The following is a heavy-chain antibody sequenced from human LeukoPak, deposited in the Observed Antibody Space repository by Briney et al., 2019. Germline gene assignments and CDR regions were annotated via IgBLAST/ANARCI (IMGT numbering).Heavy chain of an antibody. D-gene: IGHD1-26*01. J-gene: IGHJ4*02. CDR1: GYTFASYG. CDR3: ARDSVGATPALY. Sequence: ASVKVSCKASGYTFASYGISWVRQAPGQGLEWMGWISAYNGNTNYAQKLQGRVTMTTDTSTSTAYMELRSLRSDDTAVYYCARDSVGATPALYWGQGTLVTVSS. CDR2: ISAYNGNT. V-gene: IGHV1-18*01.